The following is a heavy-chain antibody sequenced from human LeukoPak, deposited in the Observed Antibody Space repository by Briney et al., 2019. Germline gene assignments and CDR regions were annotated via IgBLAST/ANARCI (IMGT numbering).Heavy chain of an antibody. V-gene: IGHV3-48*03. CDR3: GAARQYVGAFDI. CDR2: ISSGGKAI. J-gene: IGHJ3*02. CDR1: GFTFRSYE. Sequence: GGSLRLSCAASGFTFRSYELYWVRQAPGKGLEWISYISSGGKAIKYADSVKGRFTISRDDASQSLYLQMKSLRAEDTAVYYCGAARQYVGAFDICGQGTLVTVSS. D-gene: IGHD3-16*01.